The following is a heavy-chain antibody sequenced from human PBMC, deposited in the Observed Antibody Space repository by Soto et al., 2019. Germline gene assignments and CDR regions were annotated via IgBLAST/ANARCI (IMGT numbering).Heavy chain of an antibody. J-gene: IGHJ4*02. CDR3: ATYAHTYSGSHNYFDY. D-gene: IGHD1-26*01. V-gene: IGHV1-69*13. CDR2: IIPIFGTA. Sequence: ASVKVSCKASGGTFSSYAISWVRQAPGQGLEWMGGIIPIFGTANYAQKFQGRVTITADESTSTAYMELSSLRSEDTAVYYCATYAHTYSGSHNYFDYWGQGTLVTVSS. CDR1: GGTFSSYA.